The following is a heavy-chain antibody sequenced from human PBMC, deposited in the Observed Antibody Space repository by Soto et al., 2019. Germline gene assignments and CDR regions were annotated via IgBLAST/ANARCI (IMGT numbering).Heavy chain of an antibody. Sequence: ASVKVSCKTSGYTFTSYDINWVRQAPGQGLEWVGWMNTNSDDTRSAQKFRGRLTLTRDKSMRAVYMKLSNLRPDDSAVYYCAREWSAAGHFYGMDVWGQGTTITVSS. J-gene: IGHJ6*02. CDR2: MNTNSDDT. CDR1: GYTFTSYD. D-gene: IGHD6-13*01. V-gene: IGHV1-8*01. CDR3: AREWSAAGHFYGMDV.